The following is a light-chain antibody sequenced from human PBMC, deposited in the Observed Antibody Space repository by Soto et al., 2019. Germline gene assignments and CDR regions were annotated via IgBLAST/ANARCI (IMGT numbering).Light chain of an antibody. CDR2: GAS. J-gene: IGKJ2*01. V-gene: IGKV3-15*01. Sequence: EIVMTQSPATLSVSPGERATLSCRASQSVSSNLAWYQQKPGQAPRLLIYGASTRATGIPARFSGSGSGTEFPLTISSLPSEDFAVYYCQQYNNWPSYTFGQGTKLEIK. CDR3: QQYNNWPSYT. CDR1: QSVSSN.